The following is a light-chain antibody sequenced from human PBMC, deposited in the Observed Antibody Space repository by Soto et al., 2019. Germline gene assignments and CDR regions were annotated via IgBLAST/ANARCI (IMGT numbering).Light chain of an antibody. V-gene: IGKV1-33*01. CDR3: QQYYNLALT. CDR2: DAS. CDR1: QDINNL. J-gene: IGKJ4*01. Sequence: DTQMTQSPSSLSASLGDRVTITCQASQDINNLLNWYQHKPGKAPKLLIYDASNLETGVPSRFSGSGSGTDFTFTISSLQPEDIATYYCQQYYNLALTFGGGTRVEIK.